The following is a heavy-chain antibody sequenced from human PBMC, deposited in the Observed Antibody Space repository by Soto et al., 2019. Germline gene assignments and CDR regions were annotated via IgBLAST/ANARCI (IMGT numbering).Heavy chain of an antibody. CDR1: GFTFDDYA. CDR3: AKDPPDAFDI. V-gene: IGHV3-9*01. Sequence: PGGSLRLSCAASGFTFDDYAMHWVRQAPGKGLEWVSGISWNSGSIGYADSVKGRFTISRDNAKNSLYLQMNSLRAEDTALYYCAKDPPDAFDIWGQGTMVTVSS. J-gene: IGHJ3*02. CDR2: ISWNSGSI.